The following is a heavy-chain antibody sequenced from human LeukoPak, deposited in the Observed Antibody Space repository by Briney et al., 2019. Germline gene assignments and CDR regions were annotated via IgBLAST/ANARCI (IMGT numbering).Heavy chain of an antibody. CDR1: GFTVSSDY. J-gene: IGHJ5*02. CDR3: ARNWFDP. CDR2: IYSGGST. Sequence: GGSLGLSCAASGFTVSSDYMSWVRQAPGKGLEWVSVIYSGGSTYYADSVKGRFTISRDKSKNTVYLQMNSLRFEDTAMYYCARNWFDPWGQGTRVTVSA. V-gene: IGHV3-53*05.